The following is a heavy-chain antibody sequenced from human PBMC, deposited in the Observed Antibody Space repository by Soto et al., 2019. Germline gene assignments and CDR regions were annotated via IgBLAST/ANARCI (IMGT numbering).Heavy chain of an antibody. CDR1: GFIFSSYA. V-gene: IGHV3-23*01. CDR2: ISGSGGTT. J-gene: IGHJ6*02. Sequence: EVQLLESGGGLVQPGGSLRLSCAASGFIFSSYAMSWVRQAPGKGLEWVSGISGSGGTTYYADSVKGRFTVSRDNSKSTLYLQLNSLRAEDTAVYYCAAYTGGDSSGYYDYYYYGMDVWGQGTTVTVS. CDR3: AAYTGGDSSGYYDYYYYGMDV. D-gene: IGHD3-22*01.